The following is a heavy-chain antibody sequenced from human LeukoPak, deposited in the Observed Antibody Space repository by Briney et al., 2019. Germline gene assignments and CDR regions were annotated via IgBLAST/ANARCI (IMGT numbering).Heavy chain of an antibody. V-gene: IGHV3-7*03. Sequence: GGSLRLSCAASGFSFSSYVMSWVRQAPGKGLEWVANIKQDGSEKYYVDSVKGRFTISRDNAKNSLSLQMSSLRAEDTAVYYCAKHGSSGWYQPFDYWGQGILVIVSS. J-gene: IGHJ4*02. CDR3: AKHGSSGWYQPFDY. CDR1: GFSFSSYV. D-gene: IGHD6-19*01. CDR2: IKQDGSEK.